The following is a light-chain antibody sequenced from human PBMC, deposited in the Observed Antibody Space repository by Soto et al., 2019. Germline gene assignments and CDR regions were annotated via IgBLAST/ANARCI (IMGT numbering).Light chain of an antibody. Sequence: DIQMTQSPSTLSASVGDRVTITCRASQSISSWLAWYQQKPGKAPNLLIYKASSLEGGVPSRFSGSGSGTEFTLIISSLQPYDFAIYYCQQYNSYPWTFGQGTKVEIK. V-gene: IGKV1-5*03. CDR1: QSISSW. J-gene: IGKJ1*01. CDR2: KAS. CDR3: QQYNSYPWT.